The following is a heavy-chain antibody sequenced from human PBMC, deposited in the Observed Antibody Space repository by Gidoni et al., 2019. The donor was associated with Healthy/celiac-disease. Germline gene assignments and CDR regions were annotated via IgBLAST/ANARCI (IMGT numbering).Heavy chain of an antibody. J-gene: IGHJ4*02. D-gene: IGHD3-16*01. Sequence: QLHLQESGPGLVNPSEPLSLTCTVSGGSILSISYFWGWIRQPPGKGLEWIGSIYYSGSTYYNPYLKSRVTMSVDTSRNQFSLKLSSVTAADTAVYYGARHSGPYVWENFDYWGQGTLVTVSS. V-gene: IGHV4-39*01. CDR1: GGSILSISYF. CDR3: ARHSGPYVWENFDY. CDR2: IYYSGST.